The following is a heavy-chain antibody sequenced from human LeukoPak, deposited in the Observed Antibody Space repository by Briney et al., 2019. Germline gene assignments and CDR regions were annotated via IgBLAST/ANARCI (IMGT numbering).Heavy chain of an antibody. V-gene: IGHV1-8*03. Sequence: ASVKVSCKASGYTFTSYDINWVRQATGQGLEWMGWMNPNSGNTGYAQKFQGRVTITRNTSISTAYMELSSLRSEDTAVYYCARGLSSSHYYYMDVWGKGTTVTVSS. CDR2: MNPNSGNT. J-gene: IGHJ6*03. CDR3: ARGLSSSHYYYMDV. CDR1: GYTFTSYD. D-gene: IGHD6-6*01.